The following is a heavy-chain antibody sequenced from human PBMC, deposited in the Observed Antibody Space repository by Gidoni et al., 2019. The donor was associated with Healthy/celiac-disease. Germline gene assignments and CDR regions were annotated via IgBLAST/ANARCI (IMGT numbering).Heavy chain of an antibody. CDR3: ARVHSSSWYGAFDI. J-gene: IGHJ3*02. Sequence: QLQLHESGSGLVQLSETLSLTCTVPGGSFSSYYWSWIRQPPGKGLEWSGYIYYSGSTNYNPALKSRVTISVDTSKNQFSLKLSSVTAADTAVYYCARVHSSSWYGAFDIWGQGTMVTVSS. CDR1: GGSFSSYY. CDR2: IYYSGST. V-gene: IGHV4-59*01. D-gene: IGHD6-13*01.